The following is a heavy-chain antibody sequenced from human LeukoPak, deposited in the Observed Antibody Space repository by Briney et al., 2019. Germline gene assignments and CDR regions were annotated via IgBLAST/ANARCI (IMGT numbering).Heavy chain of an antibody. Sequence: GASVKVSCKASGCTFINYGISWVRQAPGQGLEWMGWINPNSGGTNYAQKFQGRVTMTRDTSISTAYMELSRLRSDDTAVYYCARDLDLYGSGSYPDYWGQGTLVTVSS. CDR2: INPNSGGT. CDR1: GCTFINYG. CDR3: ARDLDLYGSGSYPDY. V-gene: IGHV1-2*02. J-gene: IGHJ4*02. D-gene: IGHD3-10*01.